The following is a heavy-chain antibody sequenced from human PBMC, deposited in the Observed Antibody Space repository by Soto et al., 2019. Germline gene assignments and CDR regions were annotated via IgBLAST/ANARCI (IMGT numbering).Heavy chain of an antibody. CDR2: ISSNGGST. CDR3: ARGGPTVTNNWFDP. Sequence: EVQLVESGGGLVQPGGSLRLSCAASGFTFSSYAMHWVRQAPGKGLEYVSAISSNGGSTYYANSVKGRFTISRDNSKKTLYIQMGSLRAEDMAVYYCARGGPTVTNNWFDPWGQGTLVTVSS. J-gene: IGHJ5*02. D-gene: IGHD4-17*01. V-gene: IGHV3-64*01. CDR1: GFTFSSYA.